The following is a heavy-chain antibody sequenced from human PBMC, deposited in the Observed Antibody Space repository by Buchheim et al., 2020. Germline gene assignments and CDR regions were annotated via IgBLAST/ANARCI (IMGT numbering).Heavy chain of an antibody. V-gene: IGHV3-30*18. CDR2: ISYDGSKN. Sequence: QEQLVESGGGVVQPGRSLRLSCAASGFSFGSYGMHWVRQAPGKGLEWVAVISYDGSKNYYVDSVKGRFTLFRANSKNTLYLQINSLRAEDTAVYYCAKGVEYDIGYYFDYWGQGTL. CDR3: AKGVEYDIGYYFDY. J-gene: IGHJ4*02. CDR1: GFSFGSYG. D-gene: IGHD2-15*01.